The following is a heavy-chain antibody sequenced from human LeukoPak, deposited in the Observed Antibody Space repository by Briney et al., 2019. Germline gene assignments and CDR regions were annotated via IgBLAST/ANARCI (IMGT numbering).Heavy chain of an antibody. CDR2: ISWNSGTK. J-gene: IGHJ4*02. CDR1: GFTFDDYV. V-gene: IGHV3-9*01. D-gene: IGHD4-17*01. CDR3: AKEDYGYNEYYFDY. Sequence: GRSLRLSCVASGFTFDDYVMHWVRQAPRKGLEWVSSISWNSGTKQYADSVRGRFTISRDNAENSLYLEMNSLRAEDTALYFCAKEDYGYNEYYFDYWGQGTLVTVSS.